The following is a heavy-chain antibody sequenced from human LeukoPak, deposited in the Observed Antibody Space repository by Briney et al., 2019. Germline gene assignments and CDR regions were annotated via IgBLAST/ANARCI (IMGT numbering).Heavy chain of an antibody. D-gene: IGHD2-15*01. V-gene: IGHV3-23*01. CDR1: GFTFSSYA. J-gene: IGHJ3*02. Sequence: GGSLRLSCAASGFTFSSYAMSWVRQAPGKGLEWVSAISGSGGSTYYADSVKGRFTISRDNSKNTLYLQMNSLRAEDTAVYYCAKDMRYCSGGSCYFYPDAFDIWGQGTMVTVSS. CDR2: ISGSGGST. CDR3: AKDMRYCSGGSCYFYPDAFDI.